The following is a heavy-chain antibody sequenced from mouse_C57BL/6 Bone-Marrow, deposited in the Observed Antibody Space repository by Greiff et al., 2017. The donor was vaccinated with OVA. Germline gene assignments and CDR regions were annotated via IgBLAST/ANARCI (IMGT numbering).Heavy chain of an antibody. V-gene: IGHV5-6*01. CDR1: GFTFSSYG. D-gene: IGHD6-1*01. Sequence: EVHLVESGGDLVKPGGSLKLSCAASGFTFSSYGMSWVRQTPDTRLEWVATISSGGSYTYYPDSVKGRFTISRDNAKNTLYLQMSSLKSEDTAMYYCARRATPFAYWGQGTLVTVSA. CDR3: ARRATPFAY. CDR2: ISSGGSYT. J-gene: IGHJ3*01.